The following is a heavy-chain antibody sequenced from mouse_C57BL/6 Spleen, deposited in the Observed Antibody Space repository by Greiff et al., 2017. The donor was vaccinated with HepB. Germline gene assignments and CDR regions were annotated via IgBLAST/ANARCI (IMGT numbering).Heavy chain of an antibody. CDR1: GYTFTDYY. V-gene: IGHV1-26*01. Sequence: EVQLQQSGPELVKPGASVKISCKASGYTFTDYYMNWVKQSHGKSLEWIGDINPNNGGTSYNQKFKGKATLPVDKASSTAYMELRSLTSEDSAVYYCARGEGYYDYGGRFAYWGQGTLVTVSA. CDR2: INPNNGGT. J-gene: IGHJ3*01. CDR3: ARGEGYYDYGGRFAY. D-gene: IGHD2-4*01.